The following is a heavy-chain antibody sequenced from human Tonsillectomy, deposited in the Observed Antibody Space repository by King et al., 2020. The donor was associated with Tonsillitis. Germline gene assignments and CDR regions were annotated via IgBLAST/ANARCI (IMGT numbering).Heavy chain of an antibody. D-gene: IGHD3-16*01. Sequence: VQLVESGAEVKKPGESLKISCKGSGYNFTSHWIGWVRQMPGKGLEWMGIIYPDDSDIRHSPSFQGQVTISVDKFISTAYLQWSSLKASDTAMYYCARRWVHRSGVDYWGQGTLVTVSS. J-gene: IGHJ4*02. CDR2: IYPDDSDI. CDR3: ARRWVHRSGVDY. V-gene: IGHV5-51*01. CDR1: GYNFTSHW.